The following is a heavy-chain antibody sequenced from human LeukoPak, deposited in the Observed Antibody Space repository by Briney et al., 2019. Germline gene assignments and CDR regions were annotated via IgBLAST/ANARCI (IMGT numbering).Heavy chain of an antibody. J-gene: IGHJ1*01. V-gene: IGHV4-38-2*02. CDR2: IYHSGST. D-gene: IGHD6-13*01. Sequence: PSETLSLTCTVSGYSISSGYYWGWIRQPPGKGLEWIGSIYHSGSTYYNPSLKSRVTISVDTSKNQFSLKLSSVTAADTAVYYCASGEYSSRWLGFQHWGQGTLVTVSS. CDR1: GYSISSGYY. CDR3: ASGEYSSRWLGFQH.